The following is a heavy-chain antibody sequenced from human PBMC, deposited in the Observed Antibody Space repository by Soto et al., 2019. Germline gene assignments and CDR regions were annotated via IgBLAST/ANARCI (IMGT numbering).Heavy chain of an antibody. Sequence: SETLSLTCTVSGGSISSYYWSWIRQPPGKGLEWIGYIYYSESTNYNPSLKSRVTISVDTSKNQFTLKLSSVTAADTAVYYCARVLVSDEAEMAGSYGMDVWGQGTTVTVSS. V-gene: IGHV4-59*01. J-gene: IGHJ6*02. CDR3: ARVLVSDEAEMAGSYGMDV. CDR2: IYYSEST. D-gene: IGHD2-15*01. CDR1: GGSISSYY.